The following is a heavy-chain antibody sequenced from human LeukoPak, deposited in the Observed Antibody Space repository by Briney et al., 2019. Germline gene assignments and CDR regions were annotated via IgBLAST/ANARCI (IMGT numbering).Heavy chain of an antibody. V-gene: IGHV1-2*02. J-gene: IGHJ4*02. CDR2: INPNSGDT. Sequence: ASVKVSCKASGYIFIDYYIHWVRQAPGQGLEWMGWINPNSGDTNYAQRFQGRVTMTRDTPINTAYMELSRLTSDDTAVYYCARPAYYYGAGSWPYWGQGSLVTVS. D-gene: IGHD3-10*01. CDR1: GYIFIDYY. CDR3: ARPAYYYGAGSWPY.